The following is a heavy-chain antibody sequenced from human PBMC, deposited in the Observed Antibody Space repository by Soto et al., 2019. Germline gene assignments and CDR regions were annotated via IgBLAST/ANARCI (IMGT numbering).Heavy chain of an antibody. CDR1: GYTFSSHD. V-gene: IGHV1-8*01. CDR2: MNPLKGLSKT. Sequence: QVQLVQSGAEVKRPGASVKVSCKASGYTFSSHDIIWVRQPAGQGLEWMGWMNPLKGLSKTTYLPNSRGRVVMTRDTFLSTAYLELSGLRSDDTAVYFCARGATADYDFWANPRGDWLDLWGQGTLLTVSS. D-gene: IGHD3-3*01. J-gene: IGHJ5*02. CDR3: ARGATADYDFWANPRGDWLDL.